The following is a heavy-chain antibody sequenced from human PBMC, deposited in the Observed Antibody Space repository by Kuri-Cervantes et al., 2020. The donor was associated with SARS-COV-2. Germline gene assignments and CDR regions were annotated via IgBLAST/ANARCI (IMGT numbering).Heavy chain of an antibody. J-gene: IGHJ4*02. D-gene: IGHD3-3*01. V-gene: IGHV3-30*04. Sequence: LSLTCAASGFDFSSYAMHWVRQAPGKGLEWVAFISYDGSNKYYADSVKGRFTISRDNSKNTLYLQMNSLRAGDTAVYYCAKVNRMYTIFGVVTALDYWGQGTLVTVSS. CDR1: GFDFSSYA. CDR3: AKVNRMYTIFGVVTALDY. CDR2: ISYDGSNK.